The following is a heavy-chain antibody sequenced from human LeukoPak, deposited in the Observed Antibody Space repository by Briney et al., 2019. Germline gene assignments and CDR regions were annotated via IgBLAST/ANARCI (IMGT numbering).Heavy chain of an antibody. CDR3: AELGITMIGGV. J-gene: IGHJ6*04. V-gene: IGHV3-48*03. CDR2: ISSSGSTT. Sequence: GGSLRLSCAGTGYTFSSYEVNWVRQAPGKGLEWVSYISSSGSTTYNADSVKGRFTISRDNAKNSLYLQMNSLRAEGTAVYYCAELGITMIGGVWGKGTTVTVSS. CDR1: GYTFSSYE. D-gene: IGHD3-10*02.